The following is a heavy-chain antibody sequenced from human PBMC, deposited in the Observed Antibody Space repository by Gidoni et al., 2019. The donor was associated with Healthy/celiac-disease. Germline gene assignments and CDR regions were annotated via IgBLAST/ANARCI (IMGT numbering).Heavy chain of an antibody. CDR1: GFTFSSYD. Sequence: EVQLVESGGGLVQPGGSMRLSCAASGFTFSSYDMHWDRQATGKGLVWVSAIGTAGDTYYPGSVKGRFTISRENAKNSLYLQMNSLRAGDTAVYYCAAGLYGDYGDYWGQGTLVTVSS. J-gene: IGHJ4*02. D-gene: IGHD4-17*01. CDR2: IGTAGDT. CDR3: AAGLYGDYGDY. V-gene: IGHV3-13*01.